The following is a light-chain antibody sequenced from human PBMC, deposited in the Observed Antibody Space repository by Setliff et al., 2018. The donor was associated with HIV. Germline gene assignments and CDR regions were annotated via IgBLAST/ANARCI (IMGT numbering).Light chain of an antibody. J-gene: IGLJ2*01. V-gene: IGLV2-11*01. CDR1: SSDVGAYNY. CDR2: DVS. CDR3: CSYAGTYTLV. Sequence: QSVLTQPRSVSGSPGQSVTFSCTGSSSDVGAYNYVSWYQQHPGKAPKLIIYDVSKRPSGVPDRFSGSKSGDTASLTISGLQAEDEADYHCCSYAGTYTLVFGGGTKVTVL.